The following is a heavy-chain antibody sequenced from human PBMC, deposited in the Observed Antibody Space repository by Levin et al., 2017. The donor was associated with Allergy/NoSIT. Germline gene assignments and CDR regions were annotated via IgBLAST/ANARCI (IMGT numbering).Heavy chain of an antibody. CDR3: ARDYWTYTGTRDGTEG. D-gene: IGHD1-1*01. V-gene: IGHV3-30*04. Sequence: SGGSLRLSCVASGFTFSDYAMHWARQAPGRGLEWVAVISYNGNIKYNADSVQGRFTISRSNSNNTLYLQMNSLRVEDTGVYYCARDYWTYTGTRDGTEGWGQGTTVTVSS. CDR1: GFTFSDYA. CDR2: ISYNGNIK. J-gene: IGHJ6*02.